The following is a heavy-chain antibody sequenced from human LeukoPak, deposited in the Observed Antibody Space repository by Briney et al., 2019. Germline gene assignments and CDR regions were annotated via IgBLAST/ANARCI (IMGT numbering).Heavy chain of an antibody. Sequence: GGSLRLSCAASGFTFSNYEMNWVRQAPGKGLEWVSYISSSGTTTFHADSVKGQFTISRDNSKNSLSLRMNSLRVEDTAVYYCATATSLDYGDYFFHHWGQGTLVTVSS. J-gene: IGHJ1*01. V-gene: IGHV3-48*03. D-gene: IGHD4-17*01. CDR3: ATATSLDYGDYFFHH. CDR2: ISSSGTTT. CDR1: GFTFSNYE.